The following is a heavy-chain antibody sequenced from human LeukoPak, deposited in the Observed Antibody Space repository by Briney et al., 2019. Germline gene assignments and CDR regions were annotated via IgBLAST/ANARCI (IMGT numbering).Heavy chain of an antibody. D-gene: IGHD3-16*01. J-gene: IGHJ4*02. V-gene: IGHV3-21*01. CDR2: ISPSSSYI. Sequence: PGGSLRLSCAASGFTLSSFKMTWVRQAPGKGLEWVASISPSSSYISYADSLKGRVTVSRDNAKNSVFLQMGSLRAEDTAVYFCARDLTGGEYFDSWGQGTLVSVSS. CDR3: ARDLTGGEYFDS. CDR1: GFTLSSFK.